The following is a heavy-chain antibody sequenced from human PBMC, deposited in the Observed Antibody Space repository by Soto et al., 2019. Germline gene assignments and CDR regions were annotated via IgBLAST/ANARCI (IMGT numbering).Heavy chain of an antibody. J-gene: IGHJ4*02. CDR3: AGPSVGDYGSFDY. CDR1: GGTFSSYA. D-gene: IGHD4-17*01. V-gene: IGHV1-69*06. Sequence: ASVKVSCKASGGTFSSYAISWVRQAPGQGLEWMGGIILIFGTANYAQKFQGRVTITADKSTSTAYMELSSLRSEDTAVYYCAGPSVGDYGSFDYWGQGTLVTVSS. CDR2: IILIFGTA.